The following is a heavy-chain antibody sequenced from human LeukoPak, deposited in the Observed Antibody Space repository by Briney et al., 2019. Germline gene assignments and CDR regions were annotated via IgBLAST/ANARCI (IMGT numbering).Heavy chain of an antibody. CDR3: ARVYDFWSGYYRDY. D-gene: IGHD3-3*01. Sequence: GGSLRLSCAASGFTFSSYWMSWVRQAPGKGLEWVANIKQDGSEKYYVDSVKGRFTVSRDNDKNSLYLQMNSLRAEDTAVYYCARVYDFWSGYYRDYWGQGTLVTVSS. J-gene: IGHJ4*02. CDR2: IKQDGSEK. V-gene: IGHV3-7*04. CDR1: GFTFSSYW.